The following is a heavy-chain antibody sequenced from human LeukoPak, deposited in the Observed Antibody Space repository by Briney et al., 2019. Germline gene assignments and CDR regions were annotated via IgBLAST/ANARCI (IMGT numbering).Heavy chain of an antibody. CDR1: GYTFTSYG. D-gene: IGHD6-19*01. CDR2: ISAYNGNT. J-gene: IGHJ3*02. CDR3: ARDVHSGWGGNDAFDI. Sequence: ASVKVSCKASGYTFTSYGISWVRQAPGQGLEWMGWISAYNGNTNYAQKLQGRVTMTTDTSTSTAYMELRSLRSDDTAVYYCARDVHSGWGGNDAFDIWGQGTMVTVSS. V-gene: IGHV1-18*01.